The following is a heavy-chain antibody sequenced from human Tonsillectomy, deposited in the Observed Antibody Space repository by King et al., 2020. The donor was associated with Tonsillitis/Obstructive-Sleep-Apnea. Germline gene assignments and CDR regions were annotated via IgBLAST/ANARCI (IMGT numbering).Heavy chain of an antibody. Sequence: VQLQQWGAGLLKPSETLSLTCAVYGGSFRGYYWSWIRQPPGKALEWIGEINHGGSTRYNPSPKSRVTISLASSKNQFSLKRNSMTAADTAVYYCARGDLLTGYYASTDFDYWGQGTLVTVSS. V-gene: IGHV4-34*01. J-gene: IGHJ4*02. CDR1: GGSFRGYY. CDR2: INHGGST. CDR3: ARGDLLTGYYASTDFDY. D-gene: IGHD3-9*01.